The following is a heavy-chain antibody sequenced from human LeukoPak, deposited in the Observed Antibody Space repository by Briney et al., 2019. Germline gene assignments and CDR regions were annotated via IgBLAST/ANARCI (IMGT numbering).Heavy chain of an antibody. Sequence: GGSLRLSCAASGFTFSSYSMNWVRQAPGKGLEWVSSISSGSSYIYYADSVKGRFTISRDNAKNSLYLQMHSLRAEDTAVYYCAKGAFCTSTNCYASYFDYWGQGTLVTVSS. CDR2: ISSGSSYI. D-gene: IGHD2-2*01. CDR1: GFTFSSYS. J-gene: IGHJ4*02. V-gene: IGHV3-21*04. CDR3: AKGAFCTSTNCYASYFDY.